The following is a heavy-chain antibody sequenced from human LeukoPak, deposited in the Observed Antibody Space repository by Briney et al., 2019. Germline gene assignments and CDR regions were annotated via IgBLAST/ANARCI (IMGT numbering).Heavy chain of an antibody. Sequence: GGSLRLSCAASGFTFSTCVMLWVRQAPGMGLEYVSSIDPNVKTSYYANSVKGRFTISRDNSNNMLYLQMGSLTTEDMAVYYCAAQTTLTGAYDPWGQGTLVTVSS. CDR3: AAQTTLTGAYDP. CDR1: GFTFSTCV. CDR2: IDPNVKTS. D-gene: IGHD1-20*01. J-gene: IGHJ5*02. V-gene: IGHV3-64*01.